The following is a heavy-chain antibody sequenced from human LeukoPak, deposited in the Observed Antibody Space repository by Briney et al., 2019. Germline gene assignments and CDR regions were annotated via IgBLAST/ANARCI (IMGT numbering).Heavy chain of an antibody. V-gene: IGHV1-2*02. D-gene: IGHD3-22*01. J-gene: IGHJ4*02. CDR2: INPNSGGT. Sequence: ASVKVSCTASGYTFTDYYMHWVRQAPGQGREWMGWINPNSGGTNYAQKFQGRVTMTRDTSISTAYMELSRLRSDDTAVYYGARASYYYDSSGYPGYYFDYWGQGTLVTVSS. CDR1: GYTFTDYY. CDR3: ARASYYYDSSGYPGYYFDY.